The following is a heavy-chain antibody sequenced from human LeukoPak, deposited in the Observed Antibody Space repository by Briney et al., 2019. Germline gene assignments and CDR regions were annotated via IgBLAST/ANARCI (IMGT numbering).Heavy chain of an antibody. CDR3: ARGISFFDY. Sequence: PWETLSLTCSVSGASLSSYFWPWIRQPPGKGLEWIGYIYYSRSTNYNPSLKSRVTISVDTSKNQFSLKLNSVTAADTAVYYCARGISFFDYWGQGTLVTVSS. J-gene: IGHJ4*02. CDR1: GASLSSYF. V-gene: IGHV4-59*01. D-gene: IGHD3-3*02. CDR2: IYYSRST.